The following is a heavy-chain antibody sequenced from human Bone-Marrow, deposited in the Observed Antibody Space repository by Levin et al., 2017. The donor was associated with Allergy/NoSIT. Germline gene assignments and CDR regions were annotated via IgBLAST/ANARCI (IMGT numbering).Heavy chain of an antibody. D-gene: IGHD3-16*01. CDR1: GGTFSSYA. Sequence: SVKVSCKASGGTFSSYAISWVRQAPGQGLEWMGGIIPIFGTANYAQKFQGRVTITADKSTSTAYMELSSLRSEDTAVYYCARDPSLTYYDYVWGSGYYYYGMDVWGQGTTVTVSS. CDR2: IIPIFGTA. J-gene: IGHJ6*02. V-gene: IGHV1-69*06. CDR3: ARDPSLTYYDYVWGSGYYYYGMDV.